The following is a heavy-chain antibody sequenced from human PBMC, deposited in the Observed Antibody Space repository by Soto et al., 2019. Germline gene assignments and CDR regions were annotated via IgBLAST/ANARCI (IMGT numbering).Heavy chain of an antibody. V-gene: IGHV1-18*04. D-gene: IGHD3-3*01. Sequence: ASVKVSCKASGYTFTSYYMHWVRQAPGQGLEWMGWISAYNGSTSYAQKLQGRVTMTTDTSTSTAYMELRSLRSDDTAVYYCARVGYYDFWSGYPFYYYGMDVWGQGTTVTVSS. J-gene: IGHJ6*02. CDR1: GYTFTSYY. CDR2: ISAYNGST. CDR3: ARVGYYDFWSGYPFYYYGMDV.